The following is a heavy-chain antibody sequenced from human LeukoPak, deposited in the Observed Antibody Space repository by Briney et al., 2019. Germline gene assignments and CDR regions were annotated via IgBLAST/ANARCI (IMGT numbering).Heavy chain of an antibody. J-gene: IGHJ4*02. Sequence: GRSLRLSCAASGFTFDDYGMSWVRQAPGKGVEWGFGINWNGGSTGYADTVKGRFTISRDNAKNSLYLQMNSLRAEDTALYYCAREGEGVAGRYFDYWGQGTLVTVSS. D-gene: IGHD3-16*01. CDR2: INWNGGST. CDR3: AREGEGVAGRYFDY. CDR1: GFTFDDYG. V-gene: IGHV3-20*04.